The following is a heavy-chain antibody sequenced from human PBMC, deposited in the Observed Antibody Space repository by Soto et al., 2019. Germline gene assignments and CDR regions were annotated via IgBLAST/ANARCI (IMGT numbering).Heavy chain of an antibody. CDR2: VYQSGSS. CDR3: ASCSSTSCYPPWGLRHFDY. J-gene: IGHJ4*02. D-gene: IGHD2-2*01. V-gene: IGHV4-38-2*01. Sequence: PSETLSLTCAVSGHSISSGYYWGWIRQPPGKGLEWIGSVYQSGSSNYNPSLKSRVAISLGTSKNQFSLRLSSVTAADTAVYHCASCSSTSCYPPWGLRHFDYWGQGTQVTVSS. CDR1: GHSISSGYY.